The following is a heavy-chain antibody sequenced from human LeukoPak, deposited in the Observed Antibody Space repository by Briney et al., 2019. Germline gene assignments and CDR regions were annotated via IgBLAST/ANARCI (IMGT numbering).Heavy chain of an antibody. V-gene: IGHV1-46*01. CDR2: MRPTDAYT. D-gene: IGHD6-19*01. CDR3: AREGAVALKHFDL. Sequence: ASVKVSCTASGFSLTSNYMHWVRQAPGQGLEWMGYMRPTDAYTGYAPKFQGRVTVTRDTSTNTVYMELSSLRSDDTAVYYCAREGAVALKHFDLWGQGTLVTVSS. J-gene: IGHJ4*02. CDR1: GFSLTSNY.